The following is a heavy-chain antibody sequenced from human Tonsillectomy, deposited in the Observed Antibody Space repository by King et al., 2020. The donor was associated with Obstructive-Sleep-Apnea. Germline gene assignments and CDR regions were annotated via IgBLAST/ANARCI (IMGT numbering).Heavy chain of an antibody. CDR1: GFTFSSYA. J-gene: IGHJ4*02. CDR2: ISSNGGST. CDR3: ARDPFPNYYDSSAGDY. V-gene: IGHV3-64*01. Sequence: VQLVESGGGLVQPGGSLRLSCAASGFTFSSYAMHLVRQAPGEGLEYVSAISSNGGSTYYANSVKGRFTISRDNSKNTLYLQMGSLRAEDMAVYYCARDPFPNYYDSSAGDYWGQGTLVTVSS. D-gene: IGHD3-22*01.